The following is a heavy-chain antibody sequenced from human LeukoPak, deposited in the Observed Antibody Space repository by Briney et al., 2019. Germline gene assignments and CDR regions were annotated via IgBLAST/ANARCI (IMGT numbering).Heavy chain of an antibody. CDR1: GASVTSGSYY. CDR3: ARDVVGATYFHL. J-gene: IGHJ1*01. D-gene: IGHD1-26*01. Sequence: ETLSLTCTVSGASVTSGSYYRTWIRQPPGKGLEWIGHHYYSGSTNYNPSLKSRVTISKDTSKNQFSLKVTSVTAADTAVYYCARDVVGATYFHLWGQGALVTVSS. V-gene: IGHV4-61*01. CDR2: HYYSGST.